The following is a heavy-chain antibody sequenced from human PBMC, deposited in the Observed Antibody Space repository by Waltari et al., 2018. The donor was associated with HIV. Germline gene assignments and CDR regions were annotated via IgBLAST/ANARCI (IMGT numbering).Heavy chain of an antibody. J-gene: IGHJ5*02. CDR2: ISSNGGST. Sequence: EVQLVESGGGLVQPGGSLRLSCSASGFTFSSHAMTWVRQAPGKGLEYVSAISSNGGSTYYADSVKGRFTISRDNSKNTLYLQMSSLRAEDTAVYYCVKDLYCGGDCPSVAWGQGTLVTVSS. V-gene: IGHV3-64D*06. CDR1: GFTFSSHA. D-gene: IGHD2-21*02. CDR3: VKDLYCGGDCPSVA.